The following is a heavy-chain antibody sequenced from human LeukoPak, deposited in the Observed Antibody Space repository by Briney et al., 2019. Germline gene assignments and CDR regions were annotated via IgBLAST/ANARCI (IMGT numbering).Heavy chain of an antibody. CDR1: GGSISSSNW. J-gene: IGHJ6*02. CDR3: ARQPYDFWSGYYYYYGMDV. V-gene: IGHV4-4*02. D-gene: IGHD3-3*01. CDR2: IYHSGST. Sequence: SGTLSLTCAVSGGSISSSNWWSWVRQPPGKGLELIGEIYHSGSTNYNPSLKSRVTISVDKSKNQFSLKLSSVTAADTAVYYCARQPYDFWSGYYYYYGMDVWGQGTTVTVSS.